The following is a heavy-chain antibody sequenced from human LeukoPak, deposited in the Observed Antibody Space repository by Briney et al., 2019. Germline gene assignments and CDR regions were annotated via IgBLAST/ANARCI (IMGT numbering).Heavy chain of an antibody. CDR2: IYSTGST. CDR3: ARQIASAGTAGFDF. CDR1: GGSISSYY. Sequence: SETLSLTCTVSGGSISSYYWSWIRQPAGKGLEWIGRIYSTGSTNYNPSPKSRVTMSVDTSKNQFSLRLRSVTAADTAVYYCARQIASAGTAGFDFWGQGALVTVSS. D-gene: IGHD6-13*01. V-gene: IGHV4-4*07. J-gene: IGHJ4*02.